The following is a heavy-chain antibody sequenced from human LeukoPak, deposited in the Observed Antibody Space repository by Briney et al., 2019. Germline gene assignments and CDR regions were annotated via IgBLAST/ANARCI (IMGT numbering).Heavy chain of an antibody. CDR2: INHSGST. J-gene: IGHJ4*02. CDR1: GGSISSYY. D-gene: IGHD4-23*01. Sequence: SETLSLTCTVSGGSISSYYWSWIRQPPGKGLEWIGEINHSGSTNYNPSLKSRVTISVDTSKNQFSLKLSSVTAADTAVYYCARRPGTLVRFDYWGQGTLVTVSS. CDR3: ARRPGTLVRFDY. V-gene: IGHV4-34*01.